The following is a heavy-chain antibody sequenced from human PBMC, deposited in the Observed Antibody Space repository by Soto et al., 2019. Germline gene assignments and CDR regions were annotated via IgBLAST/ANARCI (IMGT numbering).Heavy chain of an antibody. Sequence: SDTLSQTYNNSGSAVKICTYHRCWILQPPGKGLEWSEFIPYSGSTNYNTSIKGRDSMSVDTSKNQLSLKSTSATPAYTASKDFTRGGDPYKTGHWGEGTLVIVSS. CDR3: TRGGDPYKTGH. CDR1: GSAVKICTYH. V-gene: IGHV4-61*01. CDR2: IPYSGST. D-gene: IGHD3-16*01. J-gene: IGHJ4*02.